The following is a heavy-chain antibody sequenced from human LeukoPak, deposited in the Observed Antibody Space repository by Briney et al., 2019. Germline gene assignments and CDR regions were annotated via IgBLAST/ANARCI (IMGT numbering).Heavy chain of an antibody. CDR1: GFIFSSYS. CDR3: AREGIGYYIDG. CDR2: INSRSTII. Sequence: PGGSLRLSCAASGFIFSSYSMNWVRQAPGKGLEWISYINSRSTIIKVAASVKGRIIISRDNGKNSSYLELNSLRAEDTALYYCAREGIGYYIDGWGKGATVIVSS. D-gene: IGHD2-15*01. J-gene: IGHJ6*03. V-gene: IGHV3-48*01.